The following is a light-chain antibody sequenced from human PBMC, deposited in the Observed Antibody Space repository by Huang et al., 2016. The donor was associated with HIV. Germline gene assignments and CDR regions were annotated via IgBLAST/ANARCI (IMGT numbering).Light chain of an antibody. CDR3: QKYDSAPRT. CDR2: GAS. CDR1: QGIRNY. Sequence: DIQMTQSPSSLSAFVGDRVTITCRASQGIRNYLAWYQQKPGKRPKLLIYGASTLQSGVPSRFSGSGSGTYFTLTISSLQPEDVATYYCQKYDSAPRTFGQGTKVEIK. J-gene: IGKJ1*01. V-gene: IGKV1-27*01.